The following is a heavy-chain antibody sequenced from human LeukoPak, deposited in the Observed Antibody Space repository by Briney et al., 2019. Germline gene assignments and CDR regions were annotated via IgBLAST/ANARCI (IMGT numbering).Heavy chain of an antibody. CDR2: INHSGST. J-gene: IGHJ4*02. D-gene: IGHD3-22*01. Sequence: SETLSLTCAVYGGSFSGYYWSWIRQPPGKGLEWIGEINHSGSTNYNPSLKSRVTISVDTSENQFSLKLSSVTAADTAVYYCARDHYDSSGYYFDYWGQGTLVTVSS. CDR3: ARDHYDSSGYYFDY. V-gene: IGHV4-34*01. CDR1: GGSFSGYY.